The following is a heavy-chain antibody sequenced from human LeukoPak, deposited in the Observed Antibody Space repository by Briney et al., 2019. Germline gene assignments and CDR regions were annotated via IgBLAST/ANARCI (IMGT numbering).Heavy chain of an antibody. CDR1: GYSFTSYW. V-gene: IGHV5-51*01. D-gene: IGHD6-13*01. Sequence: GESLQISCKGSGYSFTSYWIGWVRQMPGKGLEWMGIIYPGDSDTRYSPSFQGQVTISADKSISTAYLQWSSLKASDTAMYYCARSGGIAAAKYYFDYWGQGTLVTVSS. J-gene: IGHJ4*02. CDR3: ARSGGIAAAKYYFDY. CDR2: IYPGDSDT.